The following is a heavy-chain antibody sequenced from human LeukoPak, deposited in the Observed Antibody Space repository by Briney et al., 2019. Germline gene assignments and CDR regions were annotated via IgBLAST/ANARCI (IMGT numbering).Heavy chain of an antibody. D-gene: IGHD1-7*01. V-gene: IGHV4-31*03. CDR3: ARMKLLRNWFDP. CDR2: IYYSGST. CDR1: GGSISSGGYY. J-gene: IGHJ5*02. Sequence: SETLSLTCTVSGGSISSGGYYWSWIRQHPRKGLEWIGCIYYSGSTYYNPSLKSRVTISVDTSKNQFSLKLSSVTAADTAVYYCARMKLLRNWFDPWGQGTLVTVSS.